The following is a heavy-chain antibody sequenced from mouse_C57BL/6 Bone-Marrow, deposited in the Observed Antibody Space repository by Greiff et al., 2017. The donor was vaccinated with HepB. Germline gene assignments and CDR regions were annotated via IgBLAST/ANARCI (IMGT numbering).Heavy chain of an antibody. V-gene: IGHV1-52*01. D-gene: IGHD3-1*01. Sequence: VQLQQPGAELVRPGSSVKLSCKASGYTFTSYWMPWVKQRPIQGLEWIGTIDPSDSDTHYNQKFKNKATLTVDKSSNTAYLQLSSLTSEDSAVYNCAKERDVLRGFAYWGQGTLVTVSA. CDR3: AKERDVLRGFAY. CDR2: IDPSDSDT. J-gene: IGHJ3*01. CDR1: GYTFTSYW.